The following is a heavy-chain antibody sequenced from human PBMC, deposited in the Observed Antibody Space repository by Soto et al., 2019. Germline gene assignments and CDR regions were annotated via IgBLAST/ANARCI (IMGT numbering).Heavy chain of an antibody. CDR2: ISSQAFGGTT. D-gene: IGHD3-22*01. V-gene: IGHV3-49*04. Sequence: PGGSLRLSCTVSGFTFAAYAMSWVRQAPGKGLEGVGFISSQAFGGTTEYAASVEGRFTISTDESKTIAYLQMNSLKAADTAVYFCATVYFNDSSADYYFDYWGQGTLVTVSS. CDR1: GFTFAAYA. J-gene: IGHJ4*02. CDR3: ATVYFNDSSADYYFDY.